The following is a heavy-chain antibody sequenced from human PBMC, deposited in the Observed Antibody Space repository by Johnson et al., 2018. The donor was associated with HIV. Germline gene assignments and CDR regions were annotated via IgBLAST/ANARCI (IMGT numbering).Heavy chain of an antibody. J-gene: IGHJ3*02. CDR3: AKGRSMYYYDSSGWGGAFDI. CDR2: ISYDGSNK. CDR1: GFTFSTYA. V-gene: IGHV3-30-3*01. Sequence: VQLVESGGGEVQPGRSLRLSCAASGFTFSTYAMHWVRQAPGKGLEWVAVISYDGSNKYYADSVKGRFTISRDNSKNTLYLQMNSLRAEDTAVYYCAKGRSMYYYDSSGWGGAFDIWGQGTMVTVSS. D-gene: IGHD3-22*01.